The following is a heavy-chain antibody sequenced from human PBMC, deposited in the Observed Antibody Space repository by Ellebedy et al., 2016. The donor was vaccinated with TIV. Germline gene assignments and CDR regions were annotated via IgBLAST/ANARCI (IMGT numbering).Heavy chain of an antibody. CDR2: ITGSSSYM. CDR3: SRGIAAVMY. D-gene: IGHD6-13*01. Sequence: PGGSLRLSCAASGFTFSNYSMNWVRQAPGKGLEWVSSITGSSSYMFYADSVKGRFTISRDNAKNSLYLQMNSLRAEDTAEYYCSRGIAAVMYWGQGTLVTVSS. J-gene: IGHJ4*02. CDR1: GFTFSNYS. V-gene: IGHV3-21*01.